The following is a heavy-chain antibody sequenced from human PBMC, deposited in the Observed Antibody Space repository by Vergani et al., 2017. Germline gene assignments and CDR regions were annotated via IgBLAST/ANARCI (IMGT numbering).Heavy chain of an antibody. Sequence: QVQLVQSGAEVKKPGASVKVSCKASGYTFTSYAMHWVRQAPGQRLEWRRWINAGNGNTKYSQKFQGRDTITRDTSASTAYMELSSLRSEDTAVYYCARDYGGNLPGYWGQGTLVTVSS. J-gene: IGHJ4*02. CDR2: INAGNGNT. CDR3: ARDYGGNLPGY. CDR1: GYTFTSYA. V-gene: IGHV1-3*01. D-gene: IGHD4-23*01.